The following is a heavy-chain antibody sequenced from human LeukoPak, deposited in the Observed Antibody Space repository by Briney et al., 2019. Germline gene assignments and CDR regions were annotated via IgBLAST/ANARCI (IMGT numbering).Heavy chain of an antibody. V-gene: IGHV3-7*01. CDR1: GFIFSTYW. J-gene: IGHJ4*02. D-gene: IGHD3-10*01. CDR3: ARDNFGELFN. CDR2: IKHDGSEQ. Sequence: GGSLRLSCAASGFIFSTYWMSWVRQAPGKGLEWVANIKHDGSEQYYVDSVKGRFTISRDNAKNSLRLQMNSLRAEDTAVYYCARDNFGELFNWGQGTLVTVSS.